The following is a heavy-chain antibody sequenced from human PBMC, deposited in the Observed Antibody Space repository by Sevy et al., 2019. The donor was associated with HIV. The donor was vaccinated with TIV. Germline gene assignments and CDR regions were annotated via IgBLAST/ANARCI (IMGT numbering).Heavy chain of an antibody. V-gene: IGHV3-48*02. Sequence: GGSLRLSCAASGFTFSSYSMNWVRQAPGKGLEWVSYISSSSTIYYADSVKGRFTISRDNAKNSLYLQMNSLRDEDTAVYYCARGSYYYDSSANSYFHYWGQGTLVTVSS. D-gene: IGHD3-22*01. CDR1: GFTFSSYS. CDR3: ARGSYYYDSSANSYFHY. CDR2: ISSSSTI. J-gene: IGHJ4*02.